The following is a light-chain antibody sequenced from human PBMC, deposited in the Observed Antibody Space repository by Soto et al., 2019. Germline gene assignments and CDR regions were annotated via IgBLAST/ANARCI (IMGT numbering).Light chain of an antibody. J-gene: IGKJ1*01. CDR2: GAS. CDR3: NHYTNWPPWT. Sequence: EIVMTQSPATLSVSPGERATLSCRASQSVSSNLAWYLQKTGQAPRLLIYGASTRATGIPARFSGNGSGTEFTLTISTLQSEDFAVSYCNHYTNWPPWTFGQGTKVEIK. CDR1: QSVSSN. V-gene: IGKV3-15*01.